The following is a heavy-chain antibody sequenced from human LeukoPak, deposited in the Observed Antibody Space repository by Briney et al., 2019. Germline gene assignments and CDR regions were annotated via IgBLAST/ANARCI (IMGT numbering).Heavy chain of an antibody. CDR2: VYYSGST. CDR1: GGSISSSSYY. CDR3: ARGEHYCGGDCYSGRYFDY. V-gene: IGHV4-39*01. D-gene: IGHD2-21*02. J-gene: IGHJ4*02. Sequence: PSETLSLTCTVSGGSISSSSYYWGWIRQPPGKGLEWIGSVYYSGSTYYNPSLKGRVTISVDASKNQFSLNLSSVTAADTAVYYCARGEHYCGGDCYSGRYFDYWGQGTLVTVSS.